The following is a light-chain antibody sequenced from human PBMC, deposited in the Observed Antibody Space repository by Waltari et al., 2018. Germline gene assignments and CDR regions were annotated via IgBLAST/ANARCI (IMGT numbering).Light chain of an antibody. CDR1: QSVTTF. V-gene: IGKV3-11*01. Sequence: EVVLTQSPATLSLSPGERVTLSCKASQSVTTFLAWYQQKPGQAPRLLISDASKRATGIPARFSGSGSGTDCTLTISSLEPEDFALSYCQQGRSWPPVTFGQGTRLEIK. CDR2: DAS. CDR3: QQGRSWPPVT. J-gene: IGKJ5*01.